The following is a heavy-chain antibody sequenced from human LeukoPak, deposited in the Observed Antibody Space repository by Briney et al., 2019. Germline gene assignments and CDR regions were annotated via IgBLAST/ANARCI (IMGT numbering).Heavy chain of an antibody. V-gene: IGHV3-74*01. J-gene: IGHJ4*02. CDR2: INSDGRIT. CDR1: GFSFSSPW. CDR3: ASDSRERDYYDSSGYLKGYFDY. Sequence: RGCLRPSSVASGFSFSSPWMHWVPQAPGKGLVWVSRINSDGRITNYADSVKGRFTISRDKATKTRYLQMDSLRALITTVYNCASDSRERDYYDSSGYLKGYFDYWGQGTLVNVSS. D-gene: IGHD3-22*01.